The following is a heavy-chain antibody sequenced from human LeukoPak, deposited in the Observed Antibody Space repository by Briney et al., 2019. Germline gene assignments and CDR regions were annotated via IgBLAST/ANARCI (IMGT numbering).Heavy chain of an antibody. V-gene: IGHV3-53*01. CDR3: AKDRKYCSGGSCYSDNWFDP. CDR1: GFTVGSNY. Sequence: GGSLRLSCAASGFTVGSNYMSWVRQAPGKGLEWVSVIYSGGSTYYADSVKGRFTISRDNSKNTLYLQMNSLRAEDTAVYYCAKDRKYCSGGSCYSDNWFDPWGQGTLVTVSS. J-gene: IGHJ5*02. CDR2: IYSGGST. D-gene: IGHD2-15*01.